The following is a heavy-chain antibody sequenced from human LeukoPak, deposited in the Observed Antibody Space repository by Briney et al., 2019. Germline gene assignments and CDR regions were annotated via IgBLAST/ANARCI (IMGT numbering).Heavy chain of an antibody. J-gene: IGHJ4*02. D-gene: IGHD1-26*01. CDR3: ARAVGATPSDY. CDR1: GYTVTNYF. CDR2: ISAYNGNT. Sequence: VASVKVSCKASGYTVTNYFMHWVRQAPGQGLEWMGWISAYNGNTNYAQKLQGRVTMTRDMSTSTVYMELSSLRSEDTAVYYCARAVGATPSDYWGQGTLVTVSS. V-gene: IGHV1-18*04.